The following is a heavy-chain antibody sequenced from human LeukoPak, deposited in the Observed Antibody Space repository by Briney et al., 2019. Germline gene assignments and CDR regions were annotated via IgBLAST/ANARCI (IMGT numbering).Heavy chain of an antibody. D-gene: IGHD6-13*01. CDR2: IYHSGST. CDR3: ARYSSSWYGGRGGMDV. J-gene: IGHJ6*02. Sequence: SQTLSLTCAVSGGSISSGGYSWSWIRQPPGKGLEWIGYIYHSGSTYYNPSLKSRVTISVDGSKNQFSLKLSSVTAADTAVYYCARYSSSWYGGRGGMDVWGQGTTVTVSS. CDR1: GGSISSGGYS. V-gene: IGHV4-30-2*01.